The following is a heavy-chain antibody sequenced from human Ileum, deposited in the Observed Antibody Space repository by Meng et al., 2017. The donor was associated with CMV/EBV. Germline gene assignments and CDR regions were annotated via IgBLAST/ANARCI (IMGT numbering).Heavy chain of an antibody. D-gene: IGHD6-13*01. CDR3: ARFRIAALGNLFDP. CDR2: IFFSGNT. CDR1: GASISSGDYY. V-gene: IGHV4-30-4*08. J-gene: IGHJ5*02. Sequence: QVQREESGPGLVKPSQTLSLSCTVSGASISSGDYYWSWIRQPPGKGLEWIGYIFFSGNTYYNPSLNNRVIISIDTPRNQFSLKVDSVTAADTAVYYCARFRIAALGNLFDPWGHGTLVTVSS.